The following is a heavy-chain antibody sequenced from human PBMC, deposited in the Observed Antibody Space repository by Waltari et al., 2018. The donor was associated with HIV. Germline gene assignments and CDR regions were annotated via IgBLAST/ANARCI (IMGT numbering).Heavy chain of an antibody. CDR3: TRHRGAILLSSGRDGLDV. V-gene: IGHV3-11*01. CDR2: IIPPGGSI. CDR1: GVRLRYYY. J-gene: IGHJ6*02. D-gene: IGHD3-10*01. Sequence: QVQLVESGGGLVKPGGPLRRTCAASGVRLRYYYIRWRPQAQGKGLEWVSPIIPPGGSIDNAESVRGRFTISRDNAEDSLHLQMHSLRAEDTAVYYCTRHRGAILLSSGRDGLDVWGQGTTVTVSS.